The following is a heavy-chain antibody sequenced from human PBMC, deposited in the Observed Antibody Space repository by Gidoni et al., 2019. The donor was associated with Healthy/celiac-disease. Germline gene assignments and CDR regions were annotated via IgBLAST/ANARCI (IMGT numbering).Heavy chain of an antibody. D-gene: IGHD3-16*01. CDR2: INPNSGGT. V-gene: IGHV1-2*04. Sequence: QVQLVQSGAEVKKPGASVKVSCKASGYTFTGYYMHWVRQAPGQGLEWMGWINPNSGGTNYAQKFQGWVTMTRDTSISTAYMELSRLRSDDTAVYYCAREVIFIGYLWNNYYYYGMDVWGQGTTVTVSS. CDR1: GYTFTGYY. CDR3: AREVIFIGYLWNNYYYYGMDV. J-gene: IGHJ6*02.